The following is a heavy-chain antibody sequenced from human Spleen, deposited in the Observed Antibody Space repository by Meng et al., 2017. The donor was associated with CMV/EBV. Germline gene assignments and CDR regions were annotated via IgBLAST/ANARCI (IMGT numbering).Heavy chain of an antibody. CDR2: IYYSGST. CDR1: GGSISRYY. Sequence: SETLSLTCTVSGGSISRYYWSWIRQPPGKGLEWIGYIYYSGSTNYNPSLKSRVTISVDTSKNQFSLKLSSVTAADTAVYYCATGAGYFDYWGQGTLVTVSS. V-gene: IGHV4-59*01. CDR3: ATGAGYFDY. D-gene: IGHD7-27*01. J-gene: IGHJ4*02.